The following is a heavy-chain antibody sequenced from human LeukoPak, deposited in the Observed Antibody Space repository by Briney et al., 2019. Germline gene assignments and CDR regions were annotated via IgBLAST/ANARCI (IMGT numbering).Heavy chain of an antibody. CDR3: ARGTNSRCFDY. V-gene: IGHV5-51*01. J-gene: IGHJ4*02. CDR1: GYSFTDYW. D-gene: IGHD4-23*01. CDR2: IYPDDSDA. Sequence: GESLKISCKGSGYSFTDYWIGWVRQMPGKGLEWMGIIYPDDSDARYSPSFQGQVTISADKSISTAYLQWSSLKASDTAMYYCARGTNSRCFDYWGQGTLVTVSS.